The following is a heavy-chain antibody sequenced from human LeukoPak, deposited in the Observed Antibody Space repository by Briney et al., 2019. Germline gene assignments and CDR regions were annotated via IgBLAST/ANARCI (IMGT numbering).Heavy chain of an antibody. CDR1: GFTFSSYA. V-gene: IGHV3-30-3*01. Sequence: EAGGSLRPSCAASGFTFSSYAMHWVRQAPGKGLEWVAVISYDGSNKYYADSVKGRFTISRDNSKNTLYLQMNSLRAEDTAVYYCAKEWSPYGELDYWGQGTLVTVSS. D-gene: IGHD4-17*01. CDR3: AKEWSPYGELDY. CDR2: ISYDGSNK. J-gene: IGHJ4*02.